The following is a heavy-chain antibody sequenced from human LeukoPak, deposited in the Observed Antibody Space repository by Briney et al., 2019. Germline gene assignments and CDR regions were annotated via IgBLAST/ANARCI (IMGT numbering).Heavy chain of an antibody. CDR3: ARLMFLWPPIYFDY. Sequence: GGSLRLSCAASGFTFDDYAMHWVRQVPGKGLEWVSGISWNSDSIGYADSVKGRFTISRDNPGNSVYLQMNSLRAEDTAVYYCARLMFLWPPIYFDYWGQGTLVTVSS. CDR1: GFTFDDYA. CDR2: ISWNSDSI. V-gene: IGHV3-9*01. D-gene: IGHD2-8*01. J-gene: IGHJ4*02.